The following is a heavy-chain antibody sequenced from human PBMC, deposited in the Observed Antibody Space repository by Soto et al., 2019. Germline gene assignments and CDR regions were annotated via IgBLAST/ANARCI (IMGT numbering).Heavy chain of an antibody. CDR3: ARLKVGXGRTSSQRQGVWYYFGY. CDR1: GGTFSSYA. D-gene: IGHD2-2*01. V-gene: IGHV1-69*13. CDR2: IIPIFGTA. J-gene: IGHJ4*02. Sequence: GASVKVSCKASGGTFSSYAISWVRQAPGQGLEWMGGIIPIFGTANYAQKFQGRVTITADESTSTAYMELSSLRSEDTAVYYCARLKVGXGRTSSQRQGVWYYFGYWGQRTRVSVAS.